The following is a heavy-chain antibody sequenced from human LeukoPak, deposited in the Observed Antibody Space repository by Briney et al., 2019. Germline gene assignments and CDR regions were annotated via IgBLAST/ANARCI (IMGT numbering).Heavy chain of an antibody. D-gene: IGHD3-9*01. Sequence: GGSLRLSCAASGFTFSRNWMSWVRQAPGKGPEWVANIKQDGSEKYYVDSVKGRFTISRDNAKTSLYLQMNSLRAEDMAVYYCARDRLAVMDYWGQGTLVTVSS. CDR2: IKQDGSEK. CDR3: ARDRLAVMDY. J-gene: IGHJ4*02. CDR1: GFTFSRNW. V-gene: IGHV3-7*01.